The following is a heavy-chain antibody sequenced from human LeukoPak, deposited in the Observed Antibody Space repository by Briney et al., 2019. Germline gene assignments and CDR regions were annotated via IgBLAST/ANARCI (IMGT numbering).Heavy chain of an antibody. CDR2: IKQDGSEK. V-gene: IGHV3-7*01. J-gene: IGHJ4*02. Sequence: GGSLRLSCAASGFNFGEFWMAWVRQTPGKGLEWVANIKQDGSEKYYVDSVKGRFTISRDNAKNSLYLQMNSLRAEDTAVYYCARSDPIYLNFDYWGQGTLVTVSS. D-gene: IGHD5/OR15-5a*01. CDR1: GFNFGEFW. CDR3: ARSDPIYLNFDY.